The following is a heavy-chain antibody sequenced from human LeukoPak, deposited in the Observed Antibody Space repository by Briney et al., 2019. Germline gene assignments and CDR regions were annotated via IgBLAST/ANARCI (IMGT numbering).Heavy chain of an antibody. CDR1: GYTFTGYY. J-gene: IGHJ4*02. CDR2: INPNSGGT. V-gene: IGHV1-2*02. Sequence: ASVKDSCKASGYTFTGYYMHWVRQAPGQGLEWMGWINPNSGGTNYAQKFQGRVTMTRDTSISTAYMELSRLRSDDTAVYYCARGVEYSSSNPYYFGYWGQGTLVTVSS. D-gene: IGHD6-13*01. CDR3: ARGVEYSSSNPYYFGY.